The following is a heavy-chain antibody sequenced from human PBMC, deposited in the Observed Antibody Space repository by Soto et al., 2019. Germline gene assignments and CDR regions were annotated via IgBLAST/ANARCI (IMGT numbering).Heavy chain of an antibody. Sequence: QVQLVQSGAEVKKPGASVKVSCKASGYTFTSYDINWVRQATGQGLEWMGWMNTNSGNTGYAQKLQGRVTMTRTTSISTADMELSSLRSEDTAVYSCARTLYGDNVDYWGQGTLVTVSS. CDR3: ARTLYGDNVDY. J-gene: IGHJ4*02. CDR2: MNTNSGNT. CDR1: GYTFTSYD. V-gene: IGHV1-8*01. D-gene: IGHD4-17*01.